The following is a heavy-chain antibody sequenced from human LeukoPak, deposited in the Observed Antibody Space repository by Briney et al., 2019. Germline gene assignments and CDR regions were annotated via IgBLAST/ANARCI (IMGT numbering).Heavy chain of an antibody. J-gene: IGHJ3*02. CDR3: ARDRITVTGDAFDI. D-gene: IGHD4-17*01. CDR2: IYHSGST. Sequence: PSETLSLTCAVYGGSFSGYYWGWIRQPPGKGLEWIGSIYHSGSTYYNPSLKSRVTISVDTSKNQFSLKLSSVTAADTAVYYCARDRITVTGDAFDIWGQGTMVTVSS. CDR1: GGSFSGYY. V-gene: IGHV4-34*01.